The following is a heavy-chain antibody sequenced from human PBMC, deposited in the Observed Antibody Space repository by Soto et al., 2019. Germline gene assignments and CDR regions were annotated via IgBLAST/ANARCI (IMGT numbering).Heavy chain of an antibody. Sequence: GGSLRLSCIASGFTLSDYPMSWFRQAPGKGLEWVAYIRTAAYGETTEYAASVKGRFTISRDDSESIASLQMNSLKTEDAAVYYCSRAIRLSGDAFDIWGQGTMVTVSS. CDR1: GFTLSDYP. J-gene: IGHJ3*02. CDR2: IRTAAYGETT. V-gene: IGHV3-49*03. CDR3: SRAIRLSGDAFDI. D-gene: IGHD3-3*01.